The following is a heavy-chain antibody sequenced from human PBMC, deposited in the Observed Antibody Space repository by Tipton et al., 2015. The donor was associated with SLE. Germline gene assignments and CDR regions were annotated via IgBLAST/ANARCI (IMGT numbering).Heavy chain of an antibody. D-gene: IGHD3-3*01. CDR2: IRRETYGGII. J-gene: IGHJ3*02. V-gene: IGHV3-49*04. CDR3: TRSRDFWSGYPGAAFDI. CDR1: GLTFGDSV. Sequence: SLRLSCTSSGLTFGDSVINWVRQAPGKGLEWVAFIRRETYGGIIEYAASVKGRFTISRDDSKSIAYLQMNSLTTEDTAVYYCTRSRDFWSGYPGAAFDIWGQGTMVTVSS.